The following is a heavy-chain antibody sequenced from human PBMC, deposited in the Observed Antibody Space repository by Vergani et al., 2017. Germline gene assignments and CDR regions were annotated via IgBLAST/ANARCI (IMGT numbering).Heavy chain of an antibody. Sequence: EVQLLESGGDLVQPGGSLRLSCAASGFTFNHYAMNWVRQAPGKGLELVSGISGSGGSTYYAGSVKGRFTVSRNNSKDILYLQMDTLRSEDTALYYCAKYLRDYSDGLPDSWGPGTLVIVSS. CDR3: AKYLRDYSDGLPDS. CDR2: ISGSGGST. V-gene: IGHV3-23*01. J-gene: IGHJ5*01. CDR1: GFTFNHYA. D-gene: IGHD4-17*01.